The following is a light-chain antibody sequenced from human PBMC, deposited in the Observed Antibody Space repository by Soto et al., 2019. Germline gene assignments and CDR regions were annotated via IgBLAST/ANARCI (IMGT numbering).Light chain of an antibody. V-gene: IGKV1-5*01. CDR3: QHYNSYSWT. J-gene: IGKJ1*01. CDR1: QSISSW. CDR2: AAS. Sequence: GDRVTITCRASQSISSWLAWYQQKPGKAPKLLIYAASSLESGVPSRCRGSGSGTEFTITISRLQHDDFATYYCQHYNSYSWTFGQGTKVEIK.